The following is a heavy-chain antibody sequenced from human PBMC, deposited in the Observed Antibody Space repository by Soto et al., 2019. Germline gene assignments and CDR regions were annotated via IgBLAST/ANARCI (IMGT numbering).Heavy chain of an antibody. Sequence: ASVKVSCKASGYTFTSYAMHWVRQAPGQRLEWMGWINAGNGNTKYSQKFQGRVTITRDTSASTAYTELSSLRSEDTAVYYCARTENSIAVAGRPYYYYGMDVWGQGTTVTVSS. CDR2: INAGNGNT. V-gene: IGHV1-3*01. D-gene: IGHD6-19*01. CDR1: GYTFTSYA. J-gene: IGHJ6*02. CDR3: ARTENSIAVAGRPYYYYGMDV.